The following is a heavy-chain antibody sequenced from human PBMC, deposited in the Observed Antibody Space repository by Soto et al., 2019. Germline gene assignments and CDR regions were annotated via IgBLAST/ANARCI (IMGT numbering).Heavy chain of an antibody. CDR1: GGTFSSFD. Sequence: QVQLVQSGAEVKKPGSSVKVSCKVSGGTFSSFDISWLRQAPGQRLAWMGGIIPAFGPANYAPKFQGTVSITAEDSATTGYMELSSLRSDDTGVYYCARSGPYCNGGSCYFQYWGQGTLVTVSS. J-gene: IGHJ1*01. CDR3: ARSGPYCNGGSCYFQY. CDR2: IIPAFGPA. D-gene: IGHD2-15*01. V-gene: IGHV1-69*01.